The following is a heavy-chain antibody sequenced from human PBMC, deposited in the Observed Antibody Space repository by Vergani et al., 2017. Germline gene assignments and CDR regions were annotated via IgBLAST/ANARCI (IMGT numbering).Heavy chain of an antibody. CDR1: GFTFSSYE. J-gene: IGHJ2*01. CDR2: ISSSGSTI. D-gene: IGHD3-22*01. CDR3: ASGYDSSGYDL. V-gene: IGHV3-48*03. Sequence: EVQLLESGGGLVQPGGSLRLSCAASGFTFSSYEMNWVRQAPGKGLEWVSYISSSGSTIYYADSVKGRFTIARDNAKNSLYLQMNSLRAEDTAVYYCASGYDSSGYDLWGRGTLVTVSS.